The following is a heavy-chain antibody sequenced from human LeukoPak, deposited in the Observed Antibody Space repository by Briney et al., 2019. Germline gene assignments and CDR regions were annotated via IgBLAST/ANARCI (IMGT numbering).Heavy chain of an antibody. CDR1: GFTFSSYA. CDR3: AKVQDGITIFGLVGAFDI. CDR2: ISGGGGST. D-gene: IGHD3-3*01. J-gene: IGHJ3*02. Sequence: GGSLRLSCAASGFTFSSYAMSWVRQAPGKGLEWVSAISGGGGSTFYGDAVKGRSNIARDNSKNSRYQQKNSLRVENTGVYYGAKVQDGITIFGLVGAFDIWGQGTMVTVSS. V-gene: IGHV3-23*01.